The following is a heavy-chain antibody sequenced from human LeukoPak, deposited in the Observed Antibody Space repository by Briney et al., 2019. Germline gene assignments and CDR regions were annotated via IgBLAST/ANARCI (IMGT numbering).Heavy chain of an antibody. Sequence: SESLSLTCAVYGGSFSGYYWSWIRQPPGKGLEWIGEINHSGSTNYNPSLKSRVTISVDTSKNQFSLKLSSVTAADTAVYYCARGRAAAAYWGQGTLVTVSS. CDR3: ARGRAAAAY. D-gene: IGHD6-13*01. CDR1: GGSFSGYY. V-gene: IGHV4-34*01. CDR2: INHSGST. J-gene: IGHJ4*02.